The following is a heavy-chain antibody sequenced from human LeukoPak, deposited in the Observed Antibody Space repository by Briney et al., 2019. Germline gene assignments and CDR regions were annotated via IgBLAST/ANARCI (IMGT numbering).Heavy chain of an antibody. CDR2: ISYDGSNK. CDR1: GFTFSSYA. V-gene: IGHV3-30-3*01. CDR3: ATPASGGFPPDYFAS. D-gene: IGHD3-9*01. J-gene: IGHJ2*01. Sequence: GGSLRLSCAASGFTFSSYAMHWVRQAPGKGLEWVAVISYDGSNKYYADSVKGRFTISRDNSKNTLYLQMNSLRAEDTAVYSCATPASGGFPPDYFASGGRGP.